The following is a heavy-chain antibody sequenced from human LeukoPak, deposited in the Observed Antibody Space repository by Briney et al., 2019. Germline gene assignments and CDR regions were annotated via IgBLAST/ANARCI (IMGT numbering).Heavy chain of an antibody. CDR2: IIPIFGTA. CDR1: GGTFSSYA. V-gene: IGHV1-69*05. J-gene: IGHJ3*02. Sequence: SVKVSCKASGGTFSSYAISWVRQAPGQGLEWMGRIIPIFGTANYAQKFQGRVTITTDESTSTAYMELSSLRSEDTAVYYCARDPVVVAAWYAFGIWGQGTMVTVSS. CDR3: ARDPVVVAAWYAFGI. D-gene: IGHD2-15*01.